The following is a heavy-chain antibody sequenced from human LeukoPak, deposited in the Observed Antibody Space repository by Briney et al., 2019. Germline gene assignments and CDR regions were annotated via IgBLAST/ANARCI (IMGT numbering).Heavy chain of an antibody. J-gene: IGHJ4*02. CDR3: ARDQLLWAFDS. V-gene: IGHV4-61*02. D-gene: IGHD2-2*01. CDR1: GGSISSGSYY. CDR2: IYTSGST. Sequence: NPSETLSLTCTVSGGSISSGSYYWNWMRQPAGKGLEWIGRIYTSGSTNYNPSLKSRVTISVDTSKNQFSLKLSSVTAADTAVYYCARDQLLWAFDSWGQGTLVTVSS.